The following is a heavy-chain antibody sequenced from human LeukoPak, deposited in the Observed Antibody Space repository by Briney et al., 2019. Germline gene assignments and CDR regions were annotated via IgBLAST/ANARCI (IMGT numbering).Heavy chain of an antibody. CDR3: ARGMATTPSYYYYYYMDV. CDR2: MYYSGST. J-gene: IGHJ6*03. CDR1: GGSISSYY. Sequence: PSETLSLTCTVSGGSISSYYWSWIRQPPGKGLEWIGYMYYSGSTNYNPSLKSRVTISVDTSKNQFSLKLSSVTAADTAVYYCARGMATTPSYYYYYYMDVWGKGTTVTVSS. D-gene: IGHD5-24*01. V-gene: IGHV4-59*01.